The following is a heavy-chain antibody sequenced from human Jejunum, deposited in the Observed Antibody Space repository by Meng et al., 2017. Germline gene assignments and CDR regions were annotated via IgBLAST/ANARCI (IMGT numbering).Heavy chain of an antibody. V-gene: IGHV3-74*01. CDR3: VRDYSGYTHEFDY. D-gene: IGHD5-24*01. Sequence: EVQLVESGGGLVHPGGSRRRSCSASGFHFSNYWMHWVRQAPGKGLVWVSRIDTAGSGTSYADSVKGRFTISRDNAKNTLYLQMNSLRAEDTAVYYCVRDYSGYTHEFDYWGLGTLVTVSS. J-gene: IGHJ4*02. CDR2: IDTAGSGT. CDR1: GFHFSNYW.